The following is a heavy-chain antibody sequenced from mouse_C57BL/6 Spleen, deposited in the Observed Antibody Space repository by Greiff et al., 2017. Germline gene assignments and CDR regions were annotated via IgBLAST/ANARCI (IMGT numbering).Heavy chain of an antibody. V-gene: IGHV1-82*01. J-gene: IGHJ2*01. CDR2: IYPGDGDT. Sequence: LQESGPELVKPGASVKISCKASGYAFSSSWMNWVKQRPGKGLEWIGRIYPGDGDTNYNGKFKGKATLTADKSSSTAYMQLSSLTSEDSAVYFCARSRTGNFDYWGQGTTLTVSS. D-gene: IGHD4-1*01. CDR3: ARSRTGNFDY. CDR1: GYAFSSSW.